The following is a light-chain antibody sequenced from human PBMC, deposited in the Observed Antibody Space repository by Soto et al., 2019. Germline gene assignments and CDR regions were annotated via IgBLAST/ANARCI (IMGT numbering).Light chain of an antibody. CDR1: QSVSSN. CDR3: QQYNNWPWT. J-gene: IGKJ1*01. V-gene: IGKV3-15*01. CDR2: GAS. Sequence: EIVMTQSPATLSVSPGERATLSCRASQSVSSNLAWYQQKPGQAPRLLIYGASTRATGIPARLGGGGSGTDFTLTISGLQSEDFAVYYCQQYNNWPWTFGRGTKVEIK.